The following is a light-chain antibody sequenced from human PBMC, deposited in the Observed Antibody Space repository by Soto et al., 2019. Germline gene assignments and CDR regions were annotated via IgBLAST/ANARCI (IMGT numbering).Light chain of an antibody. CDR1: QSVSSN. CDR2: GAS. J-gene: IGKJ1*01. V-gene: IGKV3-20*01. CDR3: QQYVSSPRT. Sequence: EIVMTQSPAILSVSPGERAALSCRASQSVSSNLAWYQQKPGQAPRLLIYGASSRATGIPDRFSGSGSGTDFTLTINRLQPEDFAVYYCQQYVSSPRTFGQGTKVDIK.